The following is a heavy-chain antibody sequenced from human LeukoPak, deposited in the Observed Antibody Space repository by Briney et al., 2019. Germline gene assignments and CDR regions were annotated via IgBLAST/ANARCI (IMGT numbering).Heavy chain of an antibody. V-gene: IGHV3-30*18. Sequence: GGSLRLSCAASGFTFSNYGMHWVRQAPGKGLEWVAFISYDGSNKYYADSVKGRFTISRDNFKNTLYLQMNSLRAEDTAVYYCAKDHIDGGYYYYYDMDVWGKGTMVTVSS. CDR1: GFTFSNYG. J-gene: IGHJ6*03. CDR2: ISYDGSNK. CDR3: AKDHIDGGYYYYYDMDV. D-gene: IGHD3-16*01.